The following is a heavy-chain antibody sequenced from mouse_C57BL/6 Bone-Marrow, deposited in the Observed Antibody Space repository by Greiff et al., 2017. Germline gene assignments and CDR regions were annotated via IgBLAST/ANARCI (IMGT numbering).Heavy chain of an antibody. Sequence: DVHLVESGGGLVKPGGSLKLSCAASGFTFSSYAMSWVRQTPEKRLEWVATIRDGGSYTYYPDNVKGRFTISRDNAKNILYLQMSHLKSEDTAMYYCARDRGALTRNSYAMDYGGQGTSVTVSA. CDR3: ARDRGALTRNSYAMDY. CDR2: IRDGGSYT. J-gene: IGHJ4*01. D-gene: IGHD2-1*01. V-gene: IGHV5-4*01. CDR1: GFTFSSYA.